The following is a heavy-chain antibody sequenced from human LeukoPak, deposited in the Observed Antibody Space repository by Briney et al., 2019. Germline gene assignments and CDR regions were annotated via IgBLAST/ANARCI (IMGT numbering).Heavy chain of an antibody. J-gene: IGHJ3*02. Sequence: GASVKVSCKASGGTFSSYAISWVRQAPGQGLEWMGGIIPIFGTANYAQKFQGRVTMTTDTSTSTAYMELRSLRSDDTAVYYCARASYYYDSSGYYVAFDIWGQGTMVTVSS. CDR2: IIPIFGTA. CDR1: GGTFSSYA. CDR3: ARASYYYDSSGYYVAFDI. V-gene: IGHV1-69*05. D-gene: IGHD3-22*01.